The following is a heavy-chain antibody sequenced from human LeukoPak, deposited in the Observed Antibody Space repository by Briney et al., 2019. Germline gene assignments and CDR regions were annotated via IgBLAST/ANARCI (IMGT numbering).Heavy chain of an antibody. J-gene: IGHJ4*02. CDR1: GVSISSYF. CDR2: IFYSGNT. V-gene: IGHV4-59*08. CDR3: ARLAAISGSDYPDD. Sequence: PSETLSLACTVSGVSISSYFWSWIRQPPGKGLEWIGYIFYSGNTIYNPSLRSRVTISADTSKNHFSLRLRSVTAADTAVYYCARLAAISGSDYPDDWGQGTLVTVSS. D-gene: IGHD1-26*01.